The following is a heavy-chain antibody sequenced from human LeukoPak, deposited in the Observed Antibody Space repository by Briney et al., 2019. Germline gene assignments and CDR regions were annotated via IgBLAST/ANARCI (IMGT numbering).Heavy chain of an antibody. V-gene: IGHV4-61*02. CDR3: ARSGYYDGADY. J-gene: IGHJ4*01. CDR1: GGSISSGSYY. CDR2: IYTSGST. Sequence: PSQTLSLTCTVSGGSISSGSYYWSWIRQPAGKGLEWIGRIYTSGSTNYNPSLKSRVNISVDTSKNQFSLKLSSVTAADTAVYYCARSGYYDGADYWGHGPLVTVSS. D-gene: IGHD3-22*01.